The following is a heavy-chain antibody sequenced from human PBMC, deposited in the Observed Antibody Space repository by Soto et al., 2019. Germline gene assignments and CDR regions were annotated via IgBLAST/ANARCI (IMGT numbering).Heavy chain of an antibody. V-gene: IGHV3-64D*08. CDR2: LFCGGGNT. D-gene: IGHD6-19*01. CDR3: VKAVSGGLQYSSGWFFDY. Sequence: GGSLRLSCSASGFTLRSYTMGWVRLAPGEGLQWVATLFCGGGNTVYADSVRGRFTISRDNSKNTLYLQMSSLRTEDTAVYYCVKAVSGGLQYSSGWFFDYWGQGTLVTVSS. CDR1: GFTLRSYT. J-gene: IGHJ4*02.